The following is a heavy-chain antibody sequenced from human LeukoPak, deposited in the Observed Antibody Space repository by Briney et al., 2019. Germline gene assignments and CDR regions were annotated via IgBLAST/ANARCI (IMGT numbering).Heavy chain of an antibody. CDR1: GGSISSSSYY. CDR2: IYYSGST. CDR3: ARPSPEGPGEIDY. V-gene: IGHV4-39*01. J-gene: IGHJ4*02. Sequence: SETLSLTCTVSGGSISSSSYYWGWIRQPPGKGLEWIGSIYYSGSTYYNPSLKSRVTISVDTSKNQFSLKLSSVTAADTAVYYCARPSPEGPGEIDYWGQGTLVTVSS.